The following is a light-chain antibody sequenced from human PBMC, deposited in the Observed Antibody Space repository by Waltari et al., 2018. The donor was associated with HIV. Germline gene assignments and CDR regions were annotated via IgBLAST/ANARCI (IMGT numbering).Light chain of an antibody. Sequence: QSVLTQPPSATGTPGQRVTISCSGSSSNIGRTTVNWYQQLPGTAPKLLIYAKNLRPSGVPDRFSGSKSDTSASLAISGLQSEDEADYYCAAWDDSLNGRVFGGGTKLTVL. CDR1: SSNIGRTT. CDR3: AAWDDSLNGRV. CDR2: AKN. V-gene: IGLV1-44*01. J-gene: IGLJ3*02.